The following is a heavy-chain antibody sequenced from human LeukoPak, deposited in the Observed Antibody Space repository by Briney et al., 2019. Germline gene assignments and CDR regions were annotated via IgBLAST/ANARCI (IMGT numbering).Heavy chain of an antibody. V-gene: IGHV3-7*01. D-gene: IGHD3-22*01. J-gene: IGHJ4*02. Sequence: GGSLRLSCAASGFTFSSYWMSWVRQAPGKGLEWVANIKQDGSEKYYVDSVKGRFTISRDNAKNSLYLQMNSLRAEDTAVYYCARRAGDYSHPYDYWGQGTLVTVSS. CDR2: IKQDGSEK. CDR1: GFTFSSYW. CDR3: ARRAGDYSHPYDY.